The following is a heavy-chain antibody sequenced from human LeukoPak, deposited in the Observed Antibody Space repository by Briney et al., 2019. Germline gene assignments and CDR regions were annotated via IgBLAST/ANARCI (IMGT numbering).Heavy chain of an antibody. CDR2: IKRDGSET. CDR3: ASLDTAMVTWRDN. Sequence: RGGSLRLSCEASGFIFSSQWMSWVRQAPGKGLEWVANIKRDGSETYYVNSMKGRFTISRDNAKNSLFLQMNSLRVEDTAVYYCASLDTAMVTWRDNWGQGTLVTVSS. V-gene: IGHV3-7*03. J-gene: IGHJ4*02. CDR1: GFIFSSQW. D-gene: IGHD5-18*01.